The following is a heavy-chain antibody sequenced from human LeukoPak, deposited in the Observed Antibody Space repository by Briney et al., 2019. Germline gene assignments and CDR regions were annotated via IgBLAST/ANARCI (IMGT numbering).Heavy chain of an antibody. D-gene: IGHD1-7*01. CDR2: ISAYNGNT. CDR1: GYTFSSYG. CDR3: ARDDPPYNWNYY. J-gene: IGHJ4*02. Sequence: ASVKGSCKAFGYTFSSYGISWGRQAPGQGLEWMGGISAYNGNTNYAQKLQGRVTMTTDTSTSTAYMELRSLRSDDTAVYYCARDDPPYNWNYYWGQGTLVTVSS. V-gene: IGHV1-18*01.